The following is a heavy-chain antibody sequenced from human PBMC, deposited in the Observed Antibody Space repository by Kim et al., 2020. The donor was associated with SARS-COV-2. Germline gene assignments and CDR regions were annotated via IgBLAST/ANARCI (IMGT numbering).Heavy chain of an antibody. CDR2: ISSSSSYI. CDR3: ARAPYYYDSSGYPIHGIDY. CDR1: GFTFSSYS. D-gene: IGHD3-22*01. Sequence: GGSLRLSCAASGFTFSSYSMNWVRQAPGKGLEWVSSISSSSSYIYYADSVKGRFTISRDNAKNSLYLQMNSLRAEDTAVYYCARAPYYYDSSGYPIHGIDYWGQGTLVTVSS. V-gene: IGHV3-21*01. J-gene: IGHJ4*02.